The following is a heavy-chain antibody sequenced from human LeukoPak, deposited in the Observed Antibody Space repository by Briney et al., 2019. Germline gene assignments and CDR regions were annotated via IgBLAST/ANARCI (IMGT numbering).Heavy chain of an antibody. D-gene: IGHD3-16*01. CDR1: GCSFSSHY. Sequence: SETLSLTCTVFGCSFSSHYWSWMRQPPGKGLEWIGYRYYTGNTDYNPSLKSRLTISIDSSKTQVSLKQLSVTAADTAVYFCARAGHSHWGELDRWGQGTLVTVSS. J-gene: IGHJ5*02. CDR3: ARAGHSHWGELDR. CDR2: RYYTGNT. V-gene: IGHV4-59*11.